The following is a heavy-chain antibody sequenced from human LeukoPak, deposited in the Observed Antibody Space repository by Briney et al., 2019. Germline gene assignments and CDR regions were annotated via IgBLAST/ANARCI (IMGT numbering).Heavy chain of an antibody. D-gene: IGHD3-10*01. V-gene: IGHV3-30*18. Sequence: PGGSLRLSCAASGFTFSSYGMHWVRQAPGKGLEWVAVISYDGSNKYYADSVKGRFTISRDNSKNTLYLQMNSLRAEDTAVYYCAKVYISGAGYYYGMDVWGQGTTVTVSS. J-gene: IGHJ6*02. CDR1: GFTFSSYG. CDR3: AKVYISGAGYYYGMDV. CDR2: ISYDGSNK.